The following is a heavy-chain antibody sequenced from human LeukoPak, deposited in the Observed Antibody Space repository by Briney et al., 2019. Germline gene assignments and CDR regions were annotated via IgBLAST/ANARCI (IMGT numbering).Heavy chain of an antibody. CDR1: GYTFSTYW. V-gene: IGHV3-74*01. D-gene: IGHD2-15*01. Sequence: GGSLRLSCAASGYTFSTYWMHWIRQGPGKGLVWVSRINEDGSSTSYADSVRGRFTISRDNAKNTLYLQMNSLRAEDTAVYYCTRDTFAARDSWGQGTLVTVSS. CDR3: TRDTFAARDS. J-gene: IGHJ4*02. CDR2: INEDGSST.